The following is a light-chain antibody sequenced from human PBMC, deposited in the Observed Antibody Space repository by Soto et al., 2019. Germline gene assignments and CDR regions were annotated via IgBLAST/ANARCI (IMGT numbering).Light chain of an antibody. V-gene: IGKV3-20*01. CDR1: QSVSSY. Sequence: EIVLTQSPATLSLSPGERATLSCRASQSVSSYLAWYQQKPGQAPRLLIYGASTRATGIPDRFSGSGSGPDFALTISRLEPQDFAVYHCQQYGNSPWTFGKGTNV. CDR3: QQYGNSPWT. J-gene: IGKJ1*01. CDR2: GAS.